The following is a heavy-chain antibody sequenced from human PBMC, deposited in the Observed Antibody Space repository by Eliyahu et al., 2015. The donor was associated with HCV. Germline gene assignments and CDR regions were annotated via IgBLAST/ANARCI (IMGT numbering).Heavy chain of an antibody. CDR1: GFTFSSYW. Sequence: EVQLVESGGGLVQPGGSLRLSCAASGFTFSSYWMSWVRQAPGKGLEWVANIKQDGSEKDYVDSVKGRFTVSRDNARNSLYLQMNSLRAEDTAVYYCARDCTNGICPPDYWGQGTLVTVSP. CDR3: ARDCTNGICPPDY. CDR2: IKQDGSEK. J-gene: IGHJ4*02. V-gene: IGHV3-7*01. D-gene: IGHD2-8*01.